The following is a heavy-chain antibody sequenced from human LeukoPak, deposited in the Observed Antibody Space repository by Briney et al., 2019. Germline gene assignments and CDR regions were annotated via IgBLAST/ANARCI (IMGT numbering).Heavy chain of an antibody. Sequence: PGGSLRLSCAASGFTFSSYWMNWARQAPGKGLEWVASINHNGNVNYYVDSVKGRFTISRDNAKNTLFLQMNSLRAEDTALYYCAKYDTSGYFPFDYWGQGTLVTVSS. D-gene: IGHD3-22*01. J-gene: IGHJ4*02. CDR1: GFTFSSYW. V-gene: IGHV3-7*03. CDR2: INHNGNVN. CDR3: AKYDTSGYFPFDY.